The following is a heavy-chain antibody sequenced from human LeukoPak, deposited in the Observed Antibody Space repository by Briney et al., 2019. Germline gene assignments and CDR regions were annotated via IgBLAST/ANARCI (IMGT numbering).Heavy chain of an antibody. CDR3: ARGLFSASFVYFQH. Sequence: SVKVSCKASGGTFSSYAISWVRQAPGQGLERMGGIIPIFGTANYAQKFQGRVTITADESTSTAYMELSSLRSEDTAVYCCARGLFSASFVYFQHWGQGTLVTASS. CDR1: GGTFSSYA. D-gene: IGHD2-2*01. CDR2: IIPIFGTA. J-gene: IGHJ1*01. V-gene: IGHV1-69*13.